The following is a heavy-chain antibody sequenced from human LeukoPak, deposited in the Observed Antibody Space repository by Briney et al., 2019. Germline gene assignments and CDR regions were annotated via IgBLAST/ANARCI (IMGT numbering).Heavy chain of an antibody. V-gene: IGHV1-2*02. CDR1: GYTFTGYY. Sequence: GASVKVSCKASGYTFTGYYMHWVRQAPGQGLEWVGSINPNSGGTNYAQKFQGRVTMTRDTSISTAYMELSRLRSDDTAVYYCARDGYSSGWYVSFAVDYWGQGTLVTVSS. J-gene: IGHJ4*02. CDR2: INPNSGGT. CDR3: ARDGYSSGWYVSFAVDY. D-gene: IGHD6-19*01.